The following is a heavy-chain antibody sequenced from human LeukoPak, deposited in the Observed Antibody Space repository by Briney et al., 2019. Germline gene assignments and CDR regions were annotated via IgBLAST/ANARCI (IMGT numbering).Heavy chain of an antibody. J-gene: IGHJ4*02. CDR2: IRYDGSNK. CDR3: ARDYYDSGSSLRALRY. Sequence: GGSLRLSCAASGFTFSSYGMHWVRQAPGKGLEWVAFIRYDGSNKYYADSVKGRFTISRDNSKNTLYLQMNSLRAEDTAVYYCARDYYDSGSSLRALRYWGQGSLVTVSS. D-gene: IGHD3-10*01. CDR1: GFTFSSYG. V-gene: IGHV3-30*02.